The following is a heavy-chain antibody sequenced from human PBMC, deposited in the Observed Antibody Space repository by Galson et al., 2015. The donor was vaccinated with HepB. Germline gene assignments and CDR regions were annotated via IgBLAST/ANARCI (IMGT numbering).Heavy chain of an antibody. CDR3: AKDSLLDYYGSGTLWPFHI. D-gene: IGHD3-10*01. Sequence: SVKVSCKASGYTFTRYGISWVRQAPGQGLEWMGWISVYNDNANYAQKFQGRVTMTTDTSTSTAYMELRSLRSDDTAVYFCAKDSLLDYYGSGTLWPFHIWGQGTMVTVSS. J-gene: IGHJ3*02. CDR2: ISVYNDNA. CDR1: GYTFTRYG. V-gene: IGHV1-18*01.